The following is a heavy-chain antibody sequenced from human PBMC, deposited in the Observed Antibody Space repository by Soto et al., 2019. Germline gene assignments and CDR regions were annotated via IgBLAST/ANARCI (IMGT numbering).Heavy chain of an antibody. CDR2: IGTLHDT. Sequence: EVQLVESGGGLVQPGGSLRLSCAASGFTFSAYDMHWVRQPTGKGLEWVSAIGTLHDTYYPDSVKGRFTISRENAKNSLYLQMNSLTTGDTAVYYCARQASVWHGGGGWFDPWGQGTLVTVSS. J-gene: IGHJ5*02. CDR1: GFTFSAYD. CDR3: ARQASVWHGGGGWFDP. V-gene: IGHV3-13*01. D-gene: IGHD3-16*01.